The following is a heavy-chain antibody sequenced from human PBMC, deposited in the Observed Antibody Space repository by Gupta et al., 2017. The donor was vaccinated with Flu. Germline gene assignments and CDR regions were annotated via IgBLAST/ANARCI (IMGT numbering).Heavy chain of an antibody. J-gene: IGHJ1*01. CDR3: ARDETTRVDQLPLQY. V-gene: IGHV3-7*01. CDR2: IKQDGSDS. Sequence: QAPGKGLEWVANIKQDGSDSYYVDSVKGRFTISRDNAKNSLYLQMNNLRVEDTAVYYCARDETTRVDQLPLQYWGQGTLVSVSS. D-gene: IGHD1-1*01.